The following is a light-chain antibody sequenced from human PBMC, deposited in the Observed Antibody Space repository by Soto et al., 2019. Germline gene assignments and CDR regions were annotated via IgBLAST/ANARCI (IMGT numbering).Light chain of an antibody. Sequence: QSVLTQPPSVSGAPGQRVTIPCTGSSSNIGAGYDVHWYQQLPGTAPKLLIHSNNNRPSGVPDRFSGSKSGTSASLAIAGLQADDEADYYCQSYDPTLRTSLFGGGTQLTVL. CDR3: QSYDPTLRTSL. V-gene: IGLV1-40*01. CDR2: SNN. CDR1: SSNIGAGYD. J-gene: IGLJ2*01.